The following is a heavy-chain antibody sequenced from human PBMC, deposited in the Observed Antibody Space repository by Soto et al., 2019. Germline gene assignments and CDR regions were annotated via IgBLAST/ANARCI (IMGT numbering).Heavy chain of an antibody. CDR3: AGGGSIAAGGGEYDGFDP. CDR1: GYTFTSYG. D-gene: IGHD6-13*01. V-gene: IGHV1-18*01. J-gene: IGHJ5*02. Sequence: QVQLVQSGAEVKKPGASVKVSCKASGYTFTSYGISWVRQAPGQGLEWMGWISAYNGNTNYAQKLQGRVTMTTGTGTGRAWVEGRRLGSEGAGVDDCAGGGSIAAGGGEYDGFDPWGQGTLVTVSS. CDR2: ISAYNGNT.